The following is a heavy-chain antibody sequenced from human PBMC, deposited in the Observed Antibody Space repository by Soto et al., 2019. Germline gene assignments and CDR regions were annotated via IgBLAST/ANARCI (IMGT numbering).Heavy chain of an antibody. J-gene: IGHJ4*02. CDR2: ISYDGSNK. V-gene: IGHV3-30-3*01. CDR1: GFTFSSYA. CDR3: ARSLGMITFGGVIDY. D-gene: IGHD3-16*02. Sequence: QVQLVESGGGVVQPGRSLRLSCAASGFTFSSYAMHWVRQAPGKGLEWVAVISYDGSNKYYADSVKGRFTISRDNSKNKLYLQMNSLRAEDTAVYYCARSLGMITFGGVIDYWGQGTLVTVSS.